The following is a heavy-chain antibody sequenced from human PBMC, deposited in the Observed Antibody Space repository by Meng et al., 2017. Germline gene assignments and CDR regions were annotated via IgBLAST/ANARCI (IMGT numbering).Heavy chain of an antibody. V-gene: IGHV4-4*02. Sequence: HVQLKESGPGLVTPSGTLSLPCAVSGGSISSSNWWSWVRQPPGKGLEWIGEIYHSGSTNYNPSLKSRVTISVDKSKNQFSLKLSSVTAADTAVYYCARWSIYCSGGSCYSFDYWGQGTLVTVSS. J-gene: IGHJ4*02. CDR1: GGSISSSNW. CDR2: IYHSGST. D-gene: IGHD2-15*01. CDR3: ARWSIYCSGGSCYSFDY.